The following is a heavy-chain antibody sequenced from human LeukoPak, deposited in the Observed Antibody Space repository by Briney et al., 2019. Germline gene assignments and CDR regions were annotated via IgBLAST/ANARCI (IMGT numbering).Heavy chain of an antibody. CDR2: INHSGST. D-gene: IGHD6-13*01. CDR3: ARHSEQLDTGFDY. CDR1: GGSFSGYY. J-gene: IGHJ4*02. Sequence: SETLSLTCAVYGGSFSGYYWSWIRQPPGKGLEWIGEINHSGSTNYNPSLKSRVTISVDTSKNQFSLKLSSVTAADTAVYYCARHSEQLDTGFDYRGQGTLVTVSS. V-gene: IGHV4-34*01.